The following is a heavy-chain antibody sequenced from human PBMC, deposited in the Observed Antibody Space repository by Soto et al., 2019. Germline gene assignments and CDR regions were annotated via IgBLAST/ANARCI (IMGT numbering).Heavy chain of an antibody. V-gene: IGHV4-4*02. CDR3: ARDSLGSGWYAEYFQH. CDR1: GGSISSSNW. Sequence: SETLSLTCAVSGGSISSSNWWSWVRQPPGKGLEWIGEIYHSGSTNYNPSLKSRVTISVDKSKNQFSLKLSSVTAADTAVYYCARDSLGSGWYAEYFQHWGQGTLVTVSS. D-gene: IGHD6-19*01. CDR2: IYHSGST. J-gene: IGHJ1*01.